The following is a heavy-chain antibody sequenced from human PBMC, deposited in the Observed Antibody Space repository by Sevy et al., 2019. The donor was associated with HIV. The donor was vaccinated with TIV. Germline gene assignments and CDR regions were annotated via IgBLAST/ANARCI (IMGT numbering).Heavy chain of an antibody. Sequence: GGPLRLPCAPSGLPFSPTWLTGVARAPGKGLEWVANIRPDGSDKYYVDSVKARFTISRDNAKNSLYLQMNSRGADDTARYYCARGVGLDCWGQGALVTVSS. CDR2: IRPDGSDK. CDR1: GLPFSPTW. D-gene: IGHD1-26*01. V-gene: IGHV3-7*01. CDR3: ARGVGLDC. J-gene: IGHJ4*02.